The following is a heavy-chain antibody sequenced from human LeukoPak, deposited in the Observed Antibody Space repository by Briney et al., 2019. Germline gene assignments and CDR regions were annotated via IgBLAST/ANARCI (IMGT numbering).Heavy chain of an antibody. CDR3: ARVGYCSSTSCYRIDS. CDR1: GYTFTSYG. J-gene: IGHJ4*02. CDR2: ISAYNGNT. V-gene: IGHV1-18*01. D-gene: IGHD2-2*01. Sequence: GASVKVSCKASGYTFTSYGISWVRQAPGQGREWMGWISAYNGNTNYAQKLQSRVTMTTDTPTSTAYMELRSLRSDDTAVYYCARVGYCSSTSCYRIDSWGQGTLVTVSS.